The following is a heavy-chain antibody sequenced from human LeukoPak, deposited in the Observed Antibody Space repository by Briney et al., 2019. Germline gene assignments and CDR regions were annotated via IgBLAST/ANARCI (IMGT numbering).Heavy chain of an antibody. CDR2: ISTTSSSSYI. D-gene: IGHD3-10*01. CDR3: ARVMAGYSYMDV. J-gene: IGHJ6*03. CDR1: GFTFSSYG. V-gene: IGHV3-21*01. Sequence: GRSLRLSCAASGFTFSSYGMNWVRQAPGKGLEWVSSISTTSSSSYIHYADSMKGRFTISRDNAKSSLYLQMNSLRAEDTAVYYCARVMAGYSYMDVWGKGTTVTVSS.